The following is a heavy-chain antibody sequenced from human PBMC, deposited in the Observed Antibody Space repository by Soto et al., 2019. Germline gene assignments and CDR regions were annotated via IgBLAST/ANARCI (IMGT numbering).Heavy chain of an antibody. CDR2: INPYNGNT. D-gene: IGHD1-26*01. V-gene: IGHV1-18*01. CDR1: GYTFTSYG. J-gene: IGHJ5*02. Sequence: QVQLVQSGAEVKKPGASVKVSCKASGYTFTSYGISWVRQAPGQGLEWMGWINPYNGNTNYAQQLQGRVTMTTARSTSTAYMALRSLRSDDTAVYYCARDPVGGNWFDPWGQGTLVTVSS. CDR3: ARDPVGGNWFDP.